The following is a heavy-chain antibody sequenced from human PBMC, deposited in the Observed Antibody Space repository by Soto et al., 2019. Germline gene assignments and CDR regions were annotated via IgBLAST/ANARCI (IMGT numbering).Heavy chain of an antibody. CDR2: IRGSGDYT. V-gene: IGHV3-23*01. J-gene: IGHJ4*02. D-gene: IGHD6-19*01. CDR1: GFTFSSYA. CDR3: ARDERSDWYGVCFDY. Sequence: GGSLRLSCAASGFTFSSYAMSWVRQAPGKGLEWVSAIRGSGDYTYYADSVQGRFTISRDNSKNTLYLQMNSLRAEDTAVYFCARDERSDWYGVCFDYWGQGTLVTVSS.